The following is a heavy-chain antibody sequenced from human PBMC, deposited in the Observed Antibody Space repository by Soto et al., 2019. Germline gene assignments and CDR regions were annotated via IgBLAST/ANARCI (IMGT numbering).Heavy chain of an antibody. J-gene: IGHJ3*02. CDR1: GFTFSTYD. CDR3: AKEDVEWTNGHFDI. Sequence: EMQLLESRGGGVQPGGSLRLSCAASGFTFSTYDMSWVRQAPGKGLEWVSGISASDGSAYYSDSVRGRFTISRDNSKNTLYAQMNSLRSEDTAIYYCAKEDVEWTNGHFDIWGQGTLVTVSS. V-gene: IGHV3-23*01. D-gene: IGHD2-8*01. CDR2: ISASDGSA.